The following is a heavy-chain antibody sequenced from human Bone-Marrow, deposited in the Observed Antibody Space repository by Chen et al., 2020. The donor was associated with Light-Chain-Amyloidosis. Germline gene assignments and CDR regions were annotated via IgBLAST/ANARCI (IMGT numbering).Heavy chain of an antibody. CDR3: AYAEIVGVSS. J-gene: IGHJ4*02. CDR1: GGSIMSSSNF. Sequence: QLQLQESGPRLVKSSGTLSLTCTVSGGSIMSSSNFWGWLRQAPGKGLEWIGSIYYSGSTYYNPSLKSRVTISVDTSKNQFSLKLSSVTAADTAVYYCAYAEIVGVSSWGQGTLVTVSS. CDR2: IYYSGST. V-gene: IGHV4-39*07. D-gene: IGHD1-26*01.